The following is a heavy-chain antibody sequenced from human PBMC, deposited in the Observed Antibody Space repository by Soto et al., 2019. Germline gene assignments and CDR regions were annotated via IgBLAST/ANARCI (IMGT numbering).Heavy chain of an antibody. Sequence: EVQLLESGGGLVQHGGSLRLSGAASGFTFSSYAMSWVRQAPGKGLEWVSAISGSGGSTYYADSVKGRFTIARDNSKNALDLQMNSLSAEDAAVYYCAKAGGYGSSTSCYFPVHPPRNYWGQGTLVTVSS. CDR2: ISGSGGST. V-gene: IGHV3-23*01. CDR1: GFTFSSYA. D-gene: IGHD2-2*03. J-gene: IGHJ4*02. CDR3: AKAGGYGSSTSCYFPVHPPRNY.